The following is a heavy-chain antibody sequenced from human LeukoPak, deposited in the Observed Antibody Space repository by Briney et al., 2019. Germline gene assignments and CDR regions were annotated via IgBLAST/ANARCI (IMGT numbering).Heavy chain of an antibody. CDR1: GFTFSSYW. D-gene: IGHD2-15*01. J-gene: IGHJ6*03. V-gene: IGHV3-7*01. Sequence: GGSLRLSCAASGFTFSSYWMSWVRQAPGKGLEWVANIKQDGSEKYYVDSVKGRFTISRDNAKNSLYLQMNSLRAEDTAVYYCARPPGYCSGGSCYSLRMYYYYMDVWGKGTTVTVSS. CDR2: IKQDGSEK. CDR3: ARPPGYCSGGSCYSLRMYYYYMDV.